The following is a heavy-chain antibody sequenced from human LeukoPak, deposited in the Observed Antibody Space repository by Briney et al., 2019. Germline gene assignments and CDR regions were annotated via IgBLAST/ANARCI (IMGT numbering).Heavy chain of an antibody. V-gene: IGHV3-30*03. CDR3: AGFGESSLAFDI. Sequence: GGSLRLSCAASGFTFSSYGVHRVRQAPGQGLEWVAVISYDGSNKYYADSVKGRFTISRDNSKNTLYLQMNSLRAEDRAVYYCAGFGESSLAFDIWGQGTMVTVSS. D-gene: IGHD3-10*01. CDR2: ISYDGSNK. CDR1: GFTFSSYG. J-gene: IGHJ3*02.